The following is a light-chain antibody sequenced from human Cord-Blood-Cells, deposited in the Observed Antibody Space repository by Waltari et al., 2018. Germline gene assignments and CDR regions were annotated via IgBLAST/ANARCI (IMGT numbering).Light chain of an antibody. CDR1: SSDVGSYNL. CDR2: ESS. V-gene: IGLV2-23*01. J-gene: IGLJ3*02. Sequence: QSALTQPASVSGSPGQSITISCTGTSSDVGSYNLVSWYQQHPGKAPKLLIYESSKRPSGFSTRFSGSKSGNTASLTISGLQAEDEADYYCCSYAGSSTWVFGGGTKLTVL. CDR3: CSYAGSSTWV.